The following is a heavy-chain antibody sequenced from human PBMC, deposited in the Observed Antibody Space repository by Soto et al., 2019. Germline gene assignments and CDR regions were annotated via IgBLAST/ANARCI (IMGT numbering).Heavy chain of an antibody. CDR1: GNTFTNFG. CDR2: ISPYTDDP. V-gene: IGHV1-18*01. CDR3: ARVIPGAEAWFHP. D-gene: IGHD2-2*01. Sequence: GKLVQSGVEVKKPGASVKVSCTASGNTFTNFGVTWVRQAPGQGLEWMGWISPYTDDPSYAQKFQGRVTMTIDTSTSTDYLDLRSLTSDDTAVYYCARVIPGAEAWFHPWGQGTLVTVSS. J-gene: IGHJ5*02.